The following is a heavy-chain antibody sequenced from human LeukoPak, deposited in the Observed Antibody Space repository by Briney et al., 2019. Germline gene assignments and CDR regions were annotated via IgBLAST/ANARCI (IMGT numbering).Heavy chain of an antibody. Sequence: SETLSLTCTVSDGSITGYYWSWIRQPPGKGLEWIGYIYYSGNTNYIPSLKSRVTISVDTPKNQFSLKLTSVTAADTAVYYCARRLGAGWFDPWGQGALVTVSS. J-gene: IGHJ5*02. V-gene: IGHV4-59*08. D-gene: IGHD3-16*01. CDR1: DGSITGYY. CDR3: ARRLGAGWFDP. CDR2: IYYSGNT.